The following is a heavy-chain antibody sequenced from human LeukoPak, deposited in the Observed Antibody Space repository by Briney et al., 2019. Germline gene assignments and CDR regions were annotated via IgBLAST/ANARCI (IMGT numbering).Heavy chain of an antibody. Sequence: GGSLRLSCAAAGFTFSSYAMTWVAQAPGKGLEWVSGIRGSGGNTDYADSVKGRFTISRDNAKKSLYLQMNSLRAEDTAIYYCARAAHTVVVTSDYWGQGTLVTVSS. V-gene: IGHV3-23*01. CDR1: GFTFSSYA. CDR3: ARAAHTVVVTSDY. D-gene: IGHD2-21*02. J-gene: IGHJ4*02. CDR2: IRGSGGNT.